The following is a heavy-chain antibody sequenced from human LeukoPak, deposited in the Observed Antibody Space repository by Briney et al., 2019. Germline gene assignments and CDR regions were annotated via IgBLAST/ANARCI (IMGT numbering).Heavy chain of an antibody. J-gene: IGHJ4*02. V-gene: IGHV1-2*02. CDR1: GYTFTGYY. Sequence: ASVKVSCKASGYTFTGYYMHWVRQAPGQGLEWMGWINPNSGGTNYAQKFQGRVTMTRDTSISTAYMELSRLRSDDTAVYYCARDRSPYGSGSGFDYWGQGTLVTVSS. D-gene: IGHD3-10*01. CDR2: INPNSGGT. CDR3: ARDRSPYGSGSGFDY.